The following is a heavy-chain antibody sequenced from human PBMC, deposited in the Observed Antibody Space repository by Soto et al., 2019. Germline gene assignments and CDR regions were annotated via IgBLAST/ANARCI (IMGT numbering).Heavy chain of an antibody. CDR3: ARDRREVVGNDAFDF. D-gene: IGHD2-15*01. Sequence: HVQLVQSGAAVKKPGSSVKVSCKSSGGPFSGHTMNWVRQAPGQGLEWMGGLNPIFDAPIYAQNFRGRVTITADEPERKDYMELSSLTSEDTAVYYCARDRREVVGNDAFDFWGKGTMVTVSS. J-gene: IGHJ3*01. CDR2: LNPIFDAP. V-gene: IGHV1-69*12. CDR1: GGPFSGHT.